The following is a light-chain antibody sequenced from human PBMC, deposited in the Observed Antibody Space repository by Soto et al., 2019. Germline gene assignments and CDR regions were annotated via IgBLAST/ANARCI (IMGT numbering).Light chain of an antibody. CDR3: QTWGTGGGV. Sequence: QSVLTQSPSASASLGASVKLTCTLSSGHSSYAIAWHQQQPEKGPRYLMKLNSDGSHSKGDGIPDRFSGSSSGAERYLTISSLQSEDEADYYCQTWGTGGGVFGGGTKVTVL. J-gene: IGLJ2*01. V-gene: IGLV4-69*01. CDR2: LNSDGSH. CDR1: SGHSSYA.